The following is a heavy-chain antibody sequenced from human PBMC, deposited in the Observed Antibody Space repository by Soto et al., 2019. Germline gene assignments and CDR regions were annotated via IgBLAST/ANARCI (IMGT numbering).Heavy chain of an antibody. D-gene: IGHD3-22*01. J-gene: IGHJ4*02. Sequence: PGGSLRLSCAASGFTFSSYAMSWVRQAPGKGLEWVSAISGSGGSTYYADSVKGRFTISRDNSKNTLYLQMNSLRAEDTAVYYCATLYYDSSGYYYDPPYWGQGTLVTVSS. V-gene: IGHV3-23*01. CDR1: GFTFSSYA. CDR2: ISGSGGST. CDR3: ATLYYDSSGYYYDPPY.